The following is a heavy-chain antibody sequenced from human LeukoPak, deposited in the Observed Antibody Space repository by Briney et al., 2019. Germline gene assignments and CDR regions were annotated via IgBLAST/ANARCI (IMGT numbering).Heavy chain of an antibody. CDR1: GFTFSSYW. Sequence: PGGSLRLSCAASGFTFSSYWMSWVRQAPGKGLELVANIKQDGSEKYYVDSVKGRFTISRDNAKNSLYLQMSSLRAEDTAVYYCAKGAFRDQVQGYYYMDVWGKGTTVTVSS. J-gene: IGHJ6*03. D-gene: IGHD3-10*01. V-gene: IGHV3-7*01. CDR3: AKGAFRDQVQGYYYMDV. CDR2: IKQDGSEK.